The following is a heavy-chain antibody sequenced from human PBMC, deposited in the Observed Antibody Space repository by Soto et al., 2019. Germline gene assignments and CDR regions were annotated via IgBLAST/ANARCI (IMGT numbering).Heavy chain of an antibody. CDR2: ISGSGRTI. J-gene: IGHJ5*02. Sequence: QVQLVESGGGLVKPGGSLRLSCAASGIVFSDYMSWVRQAPGKGLEWLSYISGSGRTIYSADSVKGRFTISRDHATNSLYLQRNNVRTEDTAVYYCARLPFPWGWFDPWGQGTLVTVSS. CDR1: GIVFSDY. V-gene: IGHV3-11*01. D-gene: IGHD3-16*01. CDR3: ARLPFPWGWFDP.